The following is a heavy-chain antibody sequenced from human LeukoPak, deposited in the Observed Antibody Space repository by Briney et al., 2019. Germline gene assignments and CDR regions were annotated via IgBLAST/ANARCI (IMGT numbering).Heavy chain of an antibody. CDR2: IYYSGST. J-gene: IGHJ6*03. D-gene: IGHD4-11*01. CDR3: ASRGSNYYYYMDV. CDR1: GGSISSSSYY. V-gene: IGHV4-39*07. Sequence: SETLSLTCTVSGGSISSSSYYWGWIRQPPGKGLEWIGSIYYSGSTYYSPSLKSRVTISVDTSKNQFSLKLSSVTAADTAVYYCASRGSNYYYYMDVWGKGTTVTVSS.